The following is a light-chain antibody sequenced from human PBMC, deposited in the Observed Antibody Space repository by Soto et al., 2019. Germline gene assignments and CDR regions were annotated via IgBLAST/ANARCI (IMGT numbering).Light chain of an antibody. CDR3: QQYGNSLWT. J-gene: IGKJ1*01. Sequence: EIVLTQSPGTLSLSPGETATLSCRASQSINNNNLAWYQQKRGQAPRLLIYGASSRATGIPDRFSASGSGTDFTLNISRLDSEDFAVYYCQQYGNSLWTFGQGTKVEIK. CDR2: GAS. CDR1: QSINNNN. V-gene: IGKV3-20*01.